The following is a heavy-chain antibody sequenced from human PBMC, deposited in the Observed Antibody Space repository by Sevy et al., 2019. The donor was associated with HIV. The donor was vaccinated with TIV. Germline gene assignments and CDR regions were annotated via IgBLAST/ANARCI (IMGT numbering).Heavy chain of an antibody. CDR1: GFTFSIYG. Sequence: HGGSLRLSCAAYGFTFSIYGMHWVRQAPGKGLEWVAVIWNDRSNKHYADSVKGRFTISRDNAKNTLYLQMNSLRVEDTAVYYCASLPNNYYDISGSSGDDAFDIWGQGTRVTVSS. D-gene: IGHD3-22*01. V-gene: IGHV3-33*01. CDR2: IWNDRSNK. J-gene: IGHJ3*02. CDR3: ASLPNNYYDISGSSGDDAFDI.